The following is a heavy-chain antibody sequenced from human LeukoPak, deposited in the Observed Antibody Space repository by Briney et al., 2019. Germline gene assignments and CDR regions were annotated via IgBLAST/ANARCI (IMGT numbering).Heavy chain of an antibody. CDR1: GYTFTNYY. D-gene: IGHD5-18*01. Sequence: ASVKVSCKASGYTFTNYYMHWVRQAPGQGLEWMGIINPSGGSTTYAQKFQGRVTMTRDTSTSTVYMELTSLRSEDTAMYYCARDWGIQQWPPSYFDYWGQGTLVTVSS. CDR3: ARDWGIQQWPPSYFDY. J-gene: IGHJ4*02. V-gene: IGHV1-46*01. CDR2: INPSGGST.